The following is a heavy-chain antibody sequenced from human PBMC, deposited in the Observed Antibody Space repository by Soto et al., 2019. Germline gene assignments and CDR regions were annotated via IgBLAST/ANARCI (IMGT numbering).Heavy chain of an antibody. CDR1: GFTFSSYD. Sequence: GGSLRLSCAASGFTFSSYDMHWVRQVTGKGLEWVSFIGTGGYAYYGDSAKGRFTISRENAKNSLYLQMDSLRADDTAVYYCARAGGYSGWYSFDYWGQGVLVTVSS. J-gene: IGHJ4*02. CDR3: ARAGGYSGWYSFDY. D-gene: IGHD6-19*01. V-gene: IGHV3-13*01. CDR2: IGTGGYA.